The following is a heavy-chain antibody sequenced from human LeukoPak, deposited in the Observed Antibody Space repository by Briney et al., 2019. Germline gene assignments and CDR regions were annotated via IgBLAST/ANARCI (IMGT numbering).Heavy chain of an antibody. J-gene: IGHJ5*02. V-gene: IGHV1-2*07. CDR1: GYTFIGHY. D-gene: IGHD3-3*01. Sequence: ASVKVSCKTSGYTFIGHYIHWVRQAPGQGLEWMGWISPKNGGANYAPRFQGRVTMTRDRSISTVYMEVTRLTSDDTAVYYCARASFWESPINWFDPWGQGTLVTVSS. CDR3: ARASFWESPINWFDP. CDR2: ISPKNGGA.